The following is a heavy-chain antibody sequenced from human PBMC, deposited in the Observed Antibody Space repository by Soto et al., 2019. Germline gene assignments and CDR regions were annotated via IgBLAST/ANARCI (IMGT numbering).Heavy chain of an antibody. J-gene: IGHJ4*02. CDR2: IIPILGIA. CDR1: GGTFSSYT. Sequence: QVQLVQSGAEVKKPGSSVKVSCKASGGTFSSYTISWVRQAPGQGLEWMGRIIPILGIANSAQKFQGRVTITADKSTSTAYMELSSLRSEDTAVYYCARDPKDSGYDELDYWGQGTLVTVSS. V-gene: IGHV1-69*08. CDR3: ARDPKDSGYDELDY. D-gene: IGHD5-12*01.